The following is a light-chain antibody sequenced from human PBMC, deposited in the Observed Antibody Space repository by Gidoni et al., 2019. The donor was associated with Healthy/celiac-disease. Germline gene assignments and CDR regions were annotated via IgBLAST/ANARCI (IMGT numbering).Light chain of an antibody. V-gene: IGKV4-1*01. CDR2: WAS. Sequence: DIVMTQSPDSLAVSRGERATSNCKSSQSVLYSSNNKNYLAWYQQKPGQPPKLLIYWASPRESGVPDLFSGSGSGTDFTLNISSLQAEDVAVYYCQQYYSTPWAFGQXTKLEIK. CDR3: QQYYSTPWA. J-gene: IGKJ2*01. CDR1: QSVLYSSNNKNY.